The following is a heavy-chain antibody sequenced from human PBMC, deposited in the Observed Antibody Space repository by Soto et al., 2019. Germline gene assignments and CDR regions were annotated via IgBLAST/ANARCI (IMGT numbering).Heavy chain of an antibody. Sequence: GASVKVSCKASGGTFSSRAMSWVRQAPGEGLEWVSTITDTGGDTKYSDSVRGRFTMSRDNSKKTLYLQMNNLRVEDSALYYCARGSTDSYPGSRIFDFWGRGTLVTVSS. CDR3: ARGSTDSYPGSRIFDF. CDR2: ITDTGGDT. V-gene: IGHV3-23*01. CDR1: GGTFSSRA. D-gene: IGHD3-10*01. J-gene: IGHJ4*02.